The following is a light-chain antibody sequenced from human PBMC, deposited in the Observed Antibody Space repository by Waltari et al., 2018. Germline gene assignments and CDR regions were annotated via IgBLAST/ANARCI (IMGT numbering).Light chain of an antibody. Sequence: IVLTQSPGTLSLSPGERATMSCRASQSIGKYLVWYQQRPGQAPRLLIYAASTRSTGIPDRFSGSGSGTDFSLTISRLEPEDFAVYYCQNHERLPATCGQGTKVEIK. CDR2: AAS. CDR1: QSIGKY. V-gene: IGKV3-20*01. CDR3: QNHERLPAT. J-gene: IGKJ1*01.